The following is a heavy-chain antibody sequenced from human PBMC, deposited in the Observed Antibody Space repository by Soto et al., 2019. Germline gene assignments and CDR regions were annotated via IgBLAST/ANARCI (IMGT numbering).Heavy chain of an antibody. D-gene: IGHD6-19*01. J-gene: IGHJ6*02. V-gene: IGHV3-23*01. CDR1: GFTFSSYA. CDR3: AKDGKVAVAVDLDYYYGIDV. Sequence: EVQLLESGGGLVQPGGSLRLSCAASGFTFSSYAMSWVRQPPGKGLEWVSAISGSGGSTYYGDSVKGRFTISRNNSKKTLYLQMNSVSADDTAVNYCAKDGKVAVAVDLDYYYGIDVWGQGTTVTVSS. CDR2: ISGSGGST.